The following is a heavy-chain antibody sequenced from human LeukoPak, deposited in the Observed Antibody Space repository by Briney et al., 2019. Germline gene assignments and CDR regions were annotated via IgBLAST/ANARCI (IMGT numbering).Heavy chain of an antibody. Sequence: AASVKVSCKASGYTFTGYYMHWVRQAPGQGLEWMGWINPNSGGTNYAQKFQGRVTMTRDTSISTAYMELSRLRSDDTAVYYCARAGTKNWGSPGVDYWDQGTLVTVSS. CDR3: ARAGTKNWGSPGVDY. J-gene: IGHJ4*02. CDR1: GYTFTGYY. D-gene: IGHD7-27*01. CDR2: INPNSGGT. V-gene: IGHV1-2*02.